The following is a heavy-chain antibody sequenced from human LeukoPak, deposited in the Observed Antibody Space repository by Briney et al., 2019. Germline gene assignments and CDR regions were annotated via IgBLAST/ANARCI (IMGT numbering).Heavy chain of an antibody. CDR2: INAGNGNT. J-gene: IGHJ6*02. CDR3: ARDKTYYYYYGMDV. CDR1: GYTFTSYA. V-gene: IGHV1-3*01. Sequence: ASVKVSCKASGYTFTSYAMHWVRQAPGQRLEWMGWINAGNGNTKYLQKFQGRVTITRDTSASTAYMELSSLRSEDTAVYYCARDKTYYYYYGMDVWGQGTTVTVSS.